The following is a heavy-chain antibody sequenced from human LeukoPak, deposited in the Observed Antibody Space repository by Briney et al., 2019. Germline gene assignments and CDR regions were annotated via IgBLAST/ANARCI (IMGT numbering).Heavy chain of an antibody. V-gene: IGHV1-8*03. CDR2: LNPNIGKT. D-gene: IGHD7-27*01. CDR1: GYSFSTFD. CDR3: ARGPLTGEHYHYYMDV. Sequence: AAVKVSCKASGYSFSTFDINWVRQAPGQGLEWMGWLNPNIGKTGYAQKFQDRVTITGNSSISTVDMELSSLTSDDTAVYYCARGPLTGEHYHYYMDVWGKGTTVTVSS. J-gene: IGHJ6*03.